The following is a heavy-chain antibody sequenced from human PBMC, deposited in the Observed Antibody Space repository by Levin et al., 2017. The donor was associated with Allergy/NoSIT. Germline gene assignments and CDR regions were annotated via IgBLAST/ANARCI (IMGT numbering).Heavy chain of an antibody. CDR2: ISPYNENT. CDR1: GYTFTSYG. Sequence: GESLKISCKASGYTFTSYGINWVRQAPGQGLEWMGWISPYNENTDYAQNLQGRVTMTTDTSTSTAYMELRSLRSDDTAVYYCARDAGSGWYEGGFDSWGQGTLVTVSS. J-gene: IGHJ4*02. CDR3: ARDAGSGWYEGGFDS. D-gene: IGHD6-19*01. V-gene: IGHV1-18*01.